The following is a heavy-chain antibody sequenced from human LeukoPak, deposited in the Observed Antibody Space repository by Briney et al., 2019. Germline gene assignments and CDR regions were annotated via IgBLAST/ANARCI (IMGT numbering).Heavy chain of an antibody. CDR2: IRSKAYGGTT. CDR1: GFTFGDYA. Sequence: GGSLRLSCTASGFTFGDYAMSWFRQAPGKGLEWVGFIRSKAYGGTTEYAASVKGRFTISRDDSKSIAYLQMNSLKTEDTAVYYCTRDRIYYDSSGKRPFDYWGQGTLVTVSS. V-gene: IGHV3-49*03. CDR3: TRDRIYYDSSGKRPFDY. J-gene: IGHJ4*02. D-gene: IGHD3-22*01.